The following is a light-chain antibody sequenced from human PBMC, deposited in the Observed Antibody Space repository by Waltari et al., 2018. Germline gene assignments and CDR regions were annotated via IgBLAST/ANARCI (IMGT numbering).Light chain of an antibody. CDR2: GAS. V-gene: IGKV3-20*01. Sequence: SCGASQGISRYLAWYQQKPGQAPRLLIYGASTRATGIPDRFSGSGSGTDFSLTISGLEPEDSAVYYCQHHFRLPATFGQGTKVEIK. J-gene: IGKJ1*01. CDR1: QGISRY. CDR3: QHHFRLPAT.